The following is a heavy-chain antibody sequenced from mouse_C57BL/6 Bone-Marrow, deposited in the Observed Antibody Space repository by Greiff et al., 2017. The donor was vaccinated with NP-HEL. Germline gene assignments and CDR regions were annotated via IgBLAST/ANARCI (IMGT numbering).Heavy chain of an antibody. V-gene: IGHV1-7*01. CDR2: INPSSGYT. CDR3: ARSRDGYDYYAMGY. J-gene: IGHJ4*01. D-gene: IGHD2-2*01. CDR1: GYTFTSYW. Sequence: QVQLKESGAELAKPGASVKLSCKASGYTFTSYWMHWVKQRPGQGLEWIGYINPSSGYTKYNQKFKDKATLTADTSSSTAYMQLSSLTSEDSAVYYCARSRDGYDYYAMGYWSQGTSVTVSS.